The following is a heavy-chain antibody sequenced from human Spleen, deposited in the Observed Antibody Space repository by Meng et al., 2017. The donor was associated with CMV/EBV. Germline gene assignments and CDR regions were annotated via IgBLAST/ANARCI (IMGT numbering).Heavy chain of an antibody. CDR3: TSLSPRITIFGVVNYYGT. CDR1: GFTFSGSA. V-gene: IGHV3-73*01. D-gene: IGHD3-3*01. J-gene: IGHJ4*02. CDR2: IRSKANSYAT. Sequence: GESLKISCAASGFTFSGSAMHWVRQASGKGLEWVGRIRSKANSYATAYAASVKGRFTISRDDSKNTAYLQMNSLKTEDTAVYYCTSLSPRITIFGVVNYYGTWGQGTLVTVSS.